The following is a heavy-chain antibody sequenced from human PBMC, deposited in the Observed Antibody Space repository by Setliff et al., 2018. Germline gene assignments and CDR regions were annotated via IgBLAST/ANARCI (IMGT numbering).Heavy chain of an antibody. Sequence: PSETLSLTCTVSGASVTSFDYYWSWIRQPPGKGLEYIGHISHGVSTSYSPSLKSRLSISADTSKNQFSLKLTSVTAADTAVYYCARTHCTTTSCFYFHYWGQGTVGTV. J-gene: IGHJ4*02. D-gene: IGHD2-2*01. V-gene: IGHV4-30-4*01. CDR1: GASVTSFDYY. CDR3: ARTHCTTTSCFYFHY. CDR2: ISHGVST.